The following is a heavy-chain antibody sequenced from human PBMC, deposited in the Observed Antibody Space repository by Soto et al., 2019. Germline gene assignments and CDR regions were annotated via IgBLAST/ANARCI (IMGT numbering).Heavy chain of an antibody. Sequence: LRLSCAASGFTFSSYSMNWVRQAPGKGLEWVSYISSGSSTIYYADSVKGRFTISRDNAKNSLYLQMNSLRDEDTAVYYCAREPGYSGYDPKRDWFDPWGQGTLVTVSS. D-gene: IGHD5-12*01. CDR2: ISSGSSTI. V-gene: IGHV3-48*02. CDR1: GFTFSSYS. CDR3: AREPGYSGYDPKRDWFDP. J-gene: IGHJ5*02.